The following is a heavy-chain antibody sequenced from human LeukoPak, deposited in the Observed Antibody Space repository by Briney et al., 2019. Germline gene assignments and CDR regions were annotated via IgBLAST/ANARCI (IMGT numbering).Heavy chain of an antibody. D-gene: IGHD2-15*01. J-gene: IGHJ4*02. Sequence: SETLSLTCTVSGGSISSGDYYWSWIRQPPGKGLEWIGYIYYSGSTYYNPSLKSRVTISVDTSKNQFSLKLSSVTAADTAVYYCAREGIYCSGGSCYGTFDYWGQGTLVTVSS. CDR3: AREGIYCSGGSCYGTFDY. CDR2: IYYSGST. V-gene: IGHV4-30-4*02. CDR1: GGSISSGDYY.